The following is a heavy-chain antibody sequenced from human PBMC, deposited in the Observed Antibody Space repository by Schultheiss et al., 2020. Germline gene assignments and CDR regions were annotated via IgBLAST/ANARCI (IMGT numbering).Heavy chain of an antibody. CDR3: AREQAQWLVRAYYYYYGMDV. J-gene: IGHJ6*02. CDR2: ISGSGGST. Sequence: GASLRLSCAASGFIFSSYGMHWVRQAPGKGLEWVSAISGSGGSTYYADSVKGRFTISRDNSKNTLYLQMNSLRAEDTAVYYCAREQAQWLVRAYYYYYGMDVWGQGTTVT. V-gene: IGHV3-23*01. D-gene: IGHD6-19*01. CDR1: GFIFSSYG.